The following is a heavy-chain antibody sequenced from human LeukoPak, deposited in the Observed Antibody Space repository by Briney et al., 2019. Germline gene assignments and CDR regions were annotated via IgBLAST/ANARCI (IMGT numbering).Heavy chain of an antibody. V-gene: IGHV1-8*01. J-gene: IGHJ4*02. Sequence: GASVKVSCKASGYTFTSYDINWVRQATGQGLEWMGWMNPNSGNTGYAQKFQGRVTMTRNTSISTAYMELSSLRSEDTAVYYCARGRRVLWFRGTKKQYYFDYWGQGTLVTVSS. CDR1: GYTFTSYD. D-gene: IGHD3-10*01. CDR3: ARGRRVLWFRGTKKQYYFDY. CDR2: MNPNSGNT.